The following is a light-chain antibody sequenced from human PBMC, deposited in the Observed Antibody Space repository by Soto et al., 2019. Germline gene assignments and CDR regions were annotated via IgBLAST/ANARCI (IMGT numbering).Light chain of an antibody. J-gene: IGLJ1*01. CDR1: SSDVGSYNR. Sequence: QSALTQPPSVSGSPGQSVTISCTGTSSDVGSYNRVSWYQQPPDTAPKLMIYDVTNRPSGVPDRFSGSKSGNTASLTISGRQAEDEDDYYCSSYTSSSTYVFGTGTKLTVL. V-gene: IGLV2-18*02. CDR2: DVT. CDR3: SSYTSSSTYV.